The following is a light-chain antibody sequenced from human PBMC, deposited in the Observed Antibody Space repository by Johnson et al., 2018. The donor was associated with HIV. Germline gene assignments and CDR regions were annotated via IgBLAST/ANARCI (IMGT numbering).Light chain of an antibody. J-gene: IGLJ1*01. CDR3: GTWDSSLRGV. Sequence: QSVLTQPPSVSAAPGQKVTISCSGSRSNIGNNYVSWYQQLPGTAPKLLIYENTKRPSGIPDRFSGSKSGTSATLGITGLQTGDEADYYCGTWDSSLRGVFGTGTKVTVL. CDR1: RSNIGNNY. CDR2: ENT. V-gene: IGLV1-51*02.